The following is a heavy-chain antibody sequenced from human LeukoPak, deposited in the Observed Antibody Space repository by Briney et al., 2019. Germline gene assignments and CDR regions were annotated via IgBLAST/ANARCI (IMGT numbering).Heavy chain of an antibody. CDR1: GFTFSTCA. Sequence: GSLRLSCAASGFTFSTCAMSWVRQAPGKGLEWVSTISGGGRSTDYADSVKGQFTISRDNSKNTLYLQMNSLRAEDTAVYYCARERYFDYWGQGTLVTVSS. V-gene: IGHV3-23*01. CDR3: ARERYFDY. J-gene: IGHJ4*02. CDR2: ISGGGRST.